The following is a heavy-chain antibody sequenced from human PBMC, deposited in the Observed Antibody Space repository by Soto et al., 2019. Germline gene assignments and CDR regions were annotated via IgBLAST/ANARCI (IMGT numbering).Heavy chain of an antibody. CDR1: GGSFSNYA. J-gene: IGHJ4*02. V-gene: IGHV1-69*04. Sequence: QVQLVQSGAEVKKPGSSVKVSCKASGGSFSNYALNWVRQAPGQGLEWMGRIVPFVGITKYAQKFQGRVTITADNSTSTAYMELSSLGSEDTAVYYCAREMGATNDYWGQGTLVTVSS. D-gene: IGHD1-26*01. CDR2: IVPFVGIT. CDR3: AREMGATNDY.